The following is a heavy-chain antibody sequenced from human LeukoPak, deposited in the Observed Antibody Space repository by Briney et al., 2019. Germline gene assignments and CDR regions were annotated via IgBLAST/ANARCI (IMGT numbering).Heavy chain of an antibody. CDR2: ISRNGGSI. CDR3: ARSDYFHN. CDR1: GFIFDDYA. V-gene: IGHV3-9*01. Sequence: GGSLRLSCAASGFIFDDYAMHWVRQAPGKGLEWVSGISRNGGSIGYADSVKGRVTVSRNNARDSLYLQMNSLRPEDTAFYYCARSDYFHNWGQGTMVAVST. J-gene: IGHJ3*02. D-gene: IGHD3-16*01.